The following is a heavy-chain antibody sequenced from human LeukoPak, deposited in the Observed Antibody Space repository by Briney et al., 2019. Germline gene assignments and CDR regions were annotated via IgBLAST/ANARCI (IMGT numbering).Heavy chain of an antibody. V-gene: IGHV4-34*01. CDR2: INHSGST. Sequence: PSETLSLTCAVYGGSLSGYYWSWIRQPPGKGLEWIGEINHSGSTNYNPSLKSRVTISVDTSKNQFSLKLSSVTAADTAVYYCASGASGGVGDDFDDWGQGTMVIVSS. CDR1: GGSLSGYY. CDR3: ASGASGGVGDDFDD. D-gene: IGHD1-26*01. J-gene: IGHJ4*02.